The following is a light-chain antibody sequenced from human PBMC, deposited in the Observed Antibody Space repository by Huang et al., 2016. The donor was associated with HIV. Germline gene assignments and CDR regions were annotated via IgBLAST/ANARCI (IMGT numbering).Light chain of an antibody. CDR3: QQSYNIPRT. CDR1: QIINKY. Sequence: DIQMTQAPPSLSAAVGDRVIITCRASQIINKYLNWFQQMPGRAPKLLISGASSLQGGVSSRFSGSGSGTDFTLTIRDLQPEDTATYHCQQSYNIPRTFGQGTLREI. J-gene: IGKJ2*01. CDR2: GAS. V-gene: IGKV1-39*01.